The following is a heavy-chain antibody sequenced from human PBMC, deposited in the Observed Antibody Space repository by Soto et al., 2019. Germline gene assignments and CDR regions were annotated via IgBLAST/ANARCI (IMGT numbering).Heavy chain of an antibody. CDR3: TIRLRYFDWLSQRGAFDI. CDR2: IRSKAYGGTT. Sequence: PGGSLRLSCTASGFTFGDYAMSWFRQAPGKGLEWVGFIRSKAYGGTTEYAASVKGRFTISRDDSKSIAYLQMNSLKTEDTAVYYCTIRLRYFDWLSQRGAFDIWGQGTMVTVSS. J-gene: IGHJ3*02. D-gene: IGHD3-9*01. CDR1: GFTFGDYA. V-gene: IGHV3-49*03.